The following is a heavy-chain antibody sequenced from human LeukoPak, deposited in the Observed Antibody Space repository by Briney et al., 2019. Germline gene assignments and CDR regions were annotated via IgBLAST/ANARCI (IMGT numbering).Heavy chain of an antibody. Sequence: PGGSLRLSCAASGFTFSGYWMHWVRQAPGKGLAWVSVIRSDGSITTYADSVKGLFTISRDTAKNTLYLQMNSLRAEDTAVYYCARDGRSGNFDKWGQGTLVSVSS. CDR1: GFTFSGYW. V-gene: IGHV3-74*01. CDR3: ARDGRSGNFDK. CDR2: IRSDGSIT. J-gene: IGHJ4*02. D-gene: IGHD1-26*01.